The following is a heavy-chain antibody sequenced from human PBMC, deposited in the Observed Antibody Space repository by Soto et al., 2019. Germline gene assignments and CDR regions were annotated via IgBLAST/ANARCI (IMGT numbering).Heavy chain of an antibody. J-gene: IGHJ4*02. CDR3: ARDLAAGEH. V-gene: IGHV1-46*01. Sequence: QVQLVQSGAEVKKPGASVKLSCRTSGYTFTHYYIHWVRQAPGQGLEWLGIINAASGSTNYAQEFQGRVTLTMDTSTTTVYMELRGLRAEDTAIFYCARDLAAGEHWGQGTRVTVSS. CDR1: GYTFTHYY. D-gene: IGHD6-25*01. CDR2: INAASGST.